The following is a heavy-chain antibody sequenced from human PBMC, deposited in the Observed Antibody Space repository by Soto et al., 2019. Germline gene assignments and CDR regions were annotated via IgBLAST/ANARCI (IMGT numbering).Heavy chain of an antibody. CDR2: ISWNSANI. CDR3: AKYYTVTTSYYYYHGMDV. D-gene: IGHD4-17*01. V-gene: IGHV3-9*01. Sequence: GGSLRLSCASSGFTFDDYAMHWVRQAPGKCLEWVAGISWNSANIGYADSVKGRFTISRDNSKNTLYLHMNSLRADDTALCYCAKYYTVTTSYYYYHGMDVWGQGTAVTVSS. CDR1: GFTFDDYA. J-gene: IGHJ6*02.